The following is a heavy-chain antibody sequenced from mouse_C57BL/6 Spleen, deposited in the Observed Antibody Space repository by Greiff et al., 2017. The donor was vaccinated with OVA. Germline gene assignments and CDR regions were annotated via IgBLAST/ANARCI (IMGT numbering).Heavy chain of an antibody. D-gene: IGHD2-4*01. CDR1: GYTFTDYY. CDR3: ARDDYDVGTGFAY. Sequence: EVQLQQSGPELVKPGASVKISCKASGYTFTDYYMNWVKQSHGKSLEWIGDINPNNGGTSYNQKFKGKATLTVDKSSSTAYMELRSLTSEDSAVYYCARDDYDVGTGFAYWGQGTLVTVSA. CDR2: INPNNGGT. J-gene: IGHJ3*01. V-gene: IGHV1-26*01.